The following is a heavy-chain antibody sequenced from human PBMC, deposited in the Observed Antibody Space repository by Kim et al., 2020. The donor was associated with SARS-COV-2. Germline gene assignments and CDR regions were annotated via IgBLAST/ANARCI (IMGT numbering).Heavy chain of an antibody. V-gene: IGHV4-59*01. J-gene: IGHJ4*02. CDR3: ARTRGSSGGFDY. Sequence: NYNPSRKGRGAVSGDTSKHQFSLKQSSVTAADTAVYQCARTRGSSGGFDYWGQGTLVTVSS. D-gene: IGHD3-10*01.